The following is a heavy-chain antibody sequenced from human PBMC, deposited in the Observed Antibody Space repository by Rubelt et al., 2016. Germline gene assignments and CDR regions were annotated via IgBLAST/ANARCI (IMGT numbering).Heavy chain of an antibody. J-gene: IGHJ4*02. CDR3: VRRDYARSTLDY. D-gene: IGHD2-2*01. Sequence: QLQLQESGPGLVKPSETLSLTCNVSGGSISTSSYYWGWIRQPPGKGLEWIGNIYYSGATFYTPSLKSRVTISVETSEDQISLTLGSVTAAETAVYYCVRRDYARSTLDYWGQGTLVTVAS. CDR1: GGSISTSSYY. CDR2: IYYSGAT. V-gene: IGHV4-39*01.